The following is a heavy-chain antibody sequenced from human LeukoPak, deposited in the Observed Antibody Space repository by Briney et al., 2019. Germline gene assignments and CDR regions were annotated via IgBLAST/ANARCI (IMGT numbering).Heavy chain of an antibody. CDR3: ARGPYSYDSSGAFDI. Sequence: SHTLSLTCTVSGDSNSSGDYYGSWIRQPAGKGLEWIGRISSSGSTNYTPSLKSRVTISVDTSKNQFSLKLSFVTAADTAVYFCARGPYSYDSSGAFDIWGQGTMVTVSS. J-gene: IGHJ3*02. CDR2: ISSSGST. CDR1: GDSNSSGDYY. V-gene: IGHV4-61*02. D-gene: IGHD3-22*01.